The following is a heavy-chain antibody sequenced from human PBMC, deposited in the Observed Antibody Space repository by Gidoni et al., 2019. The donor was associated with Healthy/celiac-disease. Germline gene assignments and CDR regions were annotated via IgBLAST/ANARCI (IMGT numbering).Heavy chain of an antibody. CDR1: GFTFTSSA. CDR2: IVVGSGNT. Sequence: QMPLVQSGPEVQKPGTSVKVSCKASGFTFTSSAMQWVRQARGQRLEWIGWIVVGSGNTNYAQKFQERVTITRDMSTSTAYMELSSLRSEDTAVYYCAAEGAYPYYYYGMDVWGQGTTVTVSS. V-gene: IGHV1-58*02. J-gene: IGHJ6*02. CDR3: AAEGAYPYYYYGMDV.